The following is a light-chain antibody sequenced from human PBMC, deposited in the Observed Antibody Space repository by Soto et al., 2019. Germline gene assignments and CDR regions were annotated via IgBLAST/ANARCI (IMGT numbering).Light chain of an antibody. CDR1: QSVSSSY. J-gene: IGKJ1*01. V-gene: IGKV3-20*01. Sequence: EMVLTQSPGTLSLSPGERATLSCRSSQSVSSSYLAWYQQKPGQAPRLLIYDVSSRATGIPDSFSGSGSGTDFTLTISRLEPEDFAVYYCQQYGSSPTFGQGTKVEIK. CDR2: DVS. CDR3: QQYGSSPT.